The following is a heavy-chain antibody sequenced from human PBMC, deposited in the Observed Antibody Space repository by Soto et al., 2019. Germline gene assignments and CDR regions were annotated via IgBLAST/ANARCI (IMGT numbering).Heavy chain of an antibody. V-gene: IGHV4-31*03. CDR3: ARFGYSTNIGIDY. D-gene: IGHD3-22*01. CDR1: GGSISSGGYY. CDR2: IYYSGST. Sequence: TLSLTCTVSGGSISSGGYYWSWIRQHPGKGLEWIGYIYYSGSTYYNPSLKSRVTISVDTSKNQFSLKLSSVTAADTAVYYCARFGYSTNIGIDYWGQGTLVTVSS. J-gene: IGHJ4*02.